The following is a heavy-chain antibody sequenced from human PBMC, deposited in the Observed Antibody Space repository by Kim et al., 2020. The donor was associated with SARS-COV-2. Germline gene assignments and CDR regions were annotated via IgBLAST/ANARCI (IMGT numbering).Heavy chain of an antibody. Sequence: SETLSLTCTVSGGSISSSSYYWGWIRQPPGKGLVWIGSIYYSGSTYYNPSLKSRVTISVDTSKNQFSLKLSSVTAADTAVYYCARDKRASSWYSWFDPWG. CDR1: GGSISSSSYY. D-gene: IGHD6-13*01. CDR2: IYYSGST. J-gene: IGHJ5*02. V-gene: IGHV4-39*07. CDR3: ARDKRASSWYSWFDP.